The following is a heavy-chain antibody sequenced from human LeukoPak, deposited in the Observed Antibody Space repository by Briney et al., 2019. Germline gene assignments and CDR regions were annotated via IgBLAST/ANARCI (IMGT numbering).Heavy chain of an antibody. CDR3: VRGTGY. Sequence: PGGSLRLSCSVSGFTFSTYVMHWVRQAPGKGLEYASAISSNGDNTYYADSVKGRFTISGDNSKNTLYLQMSSLRADDTAVYYCVRGTGYWGQGTLVTVSS. V-gene: IGHV3-64D*06. CDR2: ISSNGDNT. J-gene: IGHJ4*02. CDR1: GFTFSTYV.